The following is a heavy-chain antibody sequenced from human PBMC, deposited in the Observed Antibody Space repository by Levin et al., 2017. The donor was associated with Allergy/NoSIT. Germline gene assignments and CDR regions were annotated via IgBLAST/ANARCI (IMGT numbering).Heavy chain of an antibody. Sequence: GESLKISCKASGYTFTSYYMHWVRQAPGQGLEWMGIINPSGGSTSYAQKFQGRVTMTRDTSTSTVYMELSSLRSEDTAVYYCARYCSGGSCYFGYYGMDVWGQGTTVTVSS. CDR2: INPSGGST. J-gene: IGHJ6*02. V-gene: IGHV1-46*01. D-gene: IGHD2-15*01. CDR1: GYTFTSYY. CDR3: ARYCSGGSCYFGYYGMDV.